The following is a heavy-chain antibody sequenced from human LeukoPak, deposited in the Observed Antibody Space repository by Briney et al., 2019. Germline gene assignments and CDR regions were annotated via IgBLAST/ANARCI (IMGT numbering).Heavy chain of an antibody. V-gene: IGHV3-30*18. Sequence: GGSLRLSCAASGFTFSSSGMSWVRQAPGKGLEWVAVISYDGSNKYYADSVKGRFTVSRDNSKNTLYLQMNSLRAEDTAVYYCAKGEDYDFWSGYFSYYYYGMDVWGQGTTVTVSS. J-gene: IGHJ6*02. D-gene: IGHD3-3*01. CDR1: GFTFSSSG. CDR2: ISYDGSNK. CDR3: AKGEDYDFWSGYFSYYYYGMDV.